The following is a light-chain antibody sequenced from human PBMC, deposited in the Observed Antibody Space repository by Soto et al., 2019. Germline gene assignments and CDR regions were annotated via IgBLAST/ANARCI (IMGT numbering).Light chain of an antibody. CDR2: GAS. CDR3: QQRSNWPPGST. Sequence: ELVMTQSPATLSVSPGERATLSCRASRSFSSNVAWYQQKPGQAPRLMIYGASTRAAGIPDRFSGSGSGTDFTLTITRLEPEDFAVYYCQQRSNWPPGSTFGQGTRLEI. J-gene: IGKJ5*01. CDR1: RSFSSN. V-gene: IGKV3-11*01.